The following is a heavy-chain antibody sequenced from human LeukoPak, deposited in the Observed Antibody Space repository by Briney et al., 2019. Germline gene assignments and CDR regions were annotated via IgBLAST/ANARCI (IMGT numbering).Heavy chain of an antibody. CDR3: ARQTGSGLFILP. V-gene: IGHV4-39*01. CDR1: GVSISSSNSY. D-gene: IGHD3/OR15-3a*01. Sequence: SETLSLTCTVSGVSISSSNSYWGWIRQPPGKGLEWIGSIYYSGNTYYNATLKSQVSISIDTSKNQFSLRLTSVTAADTAVYYCARQTGSGLFILPGGQGTLVTVSS. J-gene: IGHJ4*02. CDR2: IYYSGNT.